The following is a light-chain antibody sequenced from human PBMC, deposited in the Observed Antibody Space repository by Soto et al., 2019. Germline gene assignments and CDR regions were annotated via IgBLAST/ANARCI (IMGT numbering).Light chain of an antibody. CDR3: HQTAANPGT. J-gene: IGKJ1*01. CDR2: AAS. Sequence: DIQMTQSPSSLSASVGDRVTITCRASQNIGVYLNWYQKKPGKAPKLLIHAASSLHSGVPSTFSGSGSGTDFALTISSLQPEDFATYYCHQTAANPGTFAQGPRWIS. V-gene: IGKV1-39*01. CDR1: QNIGVY.